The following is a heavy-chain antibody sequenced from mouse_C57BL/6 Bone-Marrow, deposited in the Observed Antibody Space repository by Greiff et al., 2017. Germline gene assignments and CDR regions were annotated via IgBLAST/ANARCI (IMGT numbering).Heavy chain of an antibody. CDR3: ARGRRLYYAMDY. Sequence: DVKLVESGPGLVKPSQSLSLTCSVTGYSITSGYYWNWIRQFPGNKLEWMGYISYDGSNNYNPSLKNRISITRDTSKNQFFLKLNSVTTEDTATYYCARGRRLYYAMDYWGQGTSVTVSS. CDR2: ISYDGSN. D-gene: IGHD2-12*01. J-gene: IGHJ4*01. V-gene: IGHV3-6*01. CDR1: GYSITSGYY.